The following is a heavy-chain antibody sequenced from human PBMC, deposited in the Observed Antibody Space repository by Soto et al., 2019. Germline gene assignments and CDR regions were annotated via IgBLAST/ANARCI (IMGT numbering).Heavy chain of an antibody. D-gene: IGHD5-12*01. J-gene: IGHJ4*02. V-gene: IGHV4-59*08. CDR2: IYSSGST. CDR3: ASLVAANSV. CDR1: GGSISSYY. Sequence: QVQLQESGPGLVKPSETLSLTCTVSGGSISSYYWSWIRQPPGKGLEWIGYIYSSGSTNYNPSLTSRVTISVDTSKNQFSLKLNSVTAADTAVYYCASLVAANSVWGQGTLVTVSS.